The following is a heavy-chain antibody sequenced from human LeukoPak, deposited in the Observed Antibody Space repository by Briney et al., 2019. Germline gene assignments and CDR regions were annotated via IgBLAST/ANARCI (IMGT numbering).Heavy chain of an antibody. D-gene: IGHD3-3*01. J-gene: IGHJ4*02. Sequence: GGPLRLSCAASGFSFSSYAMSWVRQAPGKGPEWLSTISREGGDTFYAASVKGRFTISRDNSKNTLYLQMNSLRGEDTAIYYCAKHLRFLEWFFDYWGQGSLVTVSS. CDR1: GFSFSSYA. V-gene: IGHV3-23*01. CDR3: AKHLRFLEWFFDY. CDR2: ISREGGDT.